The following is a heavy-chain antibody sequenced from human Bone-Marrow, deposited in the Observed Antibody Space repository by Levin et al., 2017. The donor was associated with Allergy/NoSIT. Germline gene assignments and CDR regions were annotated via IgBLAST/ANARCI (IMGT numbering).Heavy chain of an antibody. J-gene: IGHJ4*02. CDR2: IWYDGSNK. V-gene: IGHV3-33*01. CDR3: ARENYDDSSGYYPLDYYFDY. Sequence: GGSLRLSCAASGFTFSSYGMHWVRQAPGKGLEWVAVIWYDGSNKYYADSVKGRFTISRDNSKNTLYLQINSLRAEDTAVYYCARENYDDSSGYYPLDYYFDYWGQGTLVTVSS. D-gene: IGHD3-22*01. CDR1: GFTFSSYG.